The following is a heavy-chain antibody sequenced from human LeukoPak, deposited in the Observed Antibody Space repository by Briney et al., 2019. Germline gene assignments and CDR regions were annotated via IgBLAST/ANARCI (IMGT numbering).Heavy chain of an antibody. Sequence: EASVKVSCKASGYTFTRYGISRVRQAPGQGREWMGWISAHNGNTNYAQKLQGRVTMTSDISTSTAYMELRSLRSDDTAVYYCARVGSGYRVDPWGQGTLVTVSS. J-gene: IGHJ5*02. CDR1: GYTFTRYG. CDR2: ISAHNGNT. D-gene: IGHD3-22*01. V-gene: IGHV1-18*01. CDR3: ARVGSGYRVDP.